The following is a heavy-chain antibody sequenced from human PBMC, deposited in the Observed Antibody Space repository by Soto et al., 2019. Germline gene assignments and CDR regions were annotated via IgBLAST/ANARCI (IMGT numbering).Heavy chain of an antibody. CDR2: IYPGDSET. V-gene: IGHV5-51*01. CDR1: GYTFDSNW. J-gene: IGHJ4*02. D-gene: IGHD2-21*01. CDR3: ARLVDSWGEPHYFDS. Sequence: GESLKISCQTAGYTFDSNWIGWVRQMPGKGLEWMGIIYPGDSETRYSPSFQGQVTFSVDRSFKTAYLQWRSLQASDTAMYYCARLVDSWGEPHYFDSWGQGTAVTVSS.